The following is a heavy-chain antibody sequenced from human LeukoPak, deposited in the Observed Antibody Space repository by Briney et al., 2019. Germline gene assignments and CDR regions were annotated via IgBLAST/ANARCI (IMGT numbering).Heavy chain of an antibody. D-gene: IGHD3-10*01. CDR1: GFTFSSYG. J-gene: IGHJ4*02. V-gene: IGHV3-30*02. Sequence: GGSLRLSCAASGFTFSSYGMHWVRQDPGEGLEGVAVIRYDGSNTYYADSVKGRFTISRDNAKITLHLHMNSLRAEDTAVYYCTRDFYGWSFDYWGLGTLVTVSS. CDR2: IRYDGSNT. CDR3: TRDFYGWSFDY.